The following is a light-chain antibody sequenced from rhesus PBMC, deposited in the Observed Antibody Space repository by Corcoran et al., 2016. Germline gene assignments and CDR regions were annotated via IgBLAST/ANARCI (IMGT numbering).Light chain of an antibody. Sequence: DIVVTQTPLSLPITPGEPASISCRSSQSLLHSNGNTYLHWYLQQPGQSPQLLIYGGSNRTYGVPDRFSGSGSGTDVTLKISKVEAADVGVYYCVQAIAFPYSFGQGTKVEIK. CDR2: GGS. CDR1: QSLLHSNGNTY. J-gene: IGKJ2*01. V-gene: IGKV2-72*01. CDR3: VQAIAFPYS.